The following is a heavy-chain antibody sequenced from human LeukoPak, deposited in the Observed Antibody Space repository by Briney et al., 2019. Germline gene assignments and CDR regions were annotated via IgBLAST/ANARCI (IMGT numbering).Heavy chain of an antibody. CDR2: IYHSGST. D-gene: IGHD5-18*01. CDR1: GGSISSSNW. V-gene: IGHV4-4*02. CDR3: ARAVVVDTAMALDAFDI. J-gene: IGHJ3*02. Sequence: PSGTLSLTCAVSGGSISSSNWWSWVRQPPGKGLEWIGEIYHSGSTNYNPSLKSRVTISVDKSKNQFSLKLSSVTAADTAVYYCARAVVVDTAMALDAFDIWGQGTMVTVSS.